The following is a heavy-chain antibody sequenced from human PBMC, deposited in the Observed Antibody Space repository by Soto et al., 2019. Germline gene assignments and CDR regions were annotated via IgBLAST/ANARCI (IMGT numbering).Heavy chain of an antibody. J-gene: IGHJ5*02. D-gene: IGHD3-22*01. CDR3: AGDRGPSSGYYPYWFDP. CDR1: GGTFSSYA. Sequence: QVQLVQSGAEVKKPGSSVKVSCKASGGTFSSYAITWVRQAPGQGLEWMGGIIPIFGTANYAQKFQGRVTITADESTSTAYRELSSLSSEDTAVYYCAGDRGPSSGYYPYWFDPWGQGTLVTVSS. V-gene: IGHV1-69*12. CDR2: IIPIFGTA.